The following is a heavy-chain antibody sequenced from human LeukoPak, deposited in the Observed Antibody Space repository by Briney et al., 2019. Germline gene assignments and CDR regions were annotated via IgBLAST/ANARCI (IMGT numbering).Heavy chain of an antibody. Sequence: SETLSLTCTVSGGSISSSSYYWGWIRQPPGKGLEWIGSIYYSGRTYYNPSLKSRVTISVDTPKNQFSLKLSSVTAADTAVYYCASGSYYYDSSGFDYWGQGTLVTVSS. D-gene: IGHD3-22*01. J-gene: IGHJ4*02. CDR1: GGSISSSSYY. V-gene: IGHV4-39*01. CDR3: ASGSYYYDSSGFDY. CDR2: IYYSGRT.